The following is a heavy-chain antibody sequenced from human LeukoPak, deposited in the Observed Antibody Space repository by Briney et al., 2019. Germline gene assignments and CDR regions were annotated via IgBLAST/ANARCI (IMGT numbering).Heavy chain of an antibody. D-gene: IGHD6-19*01. Sequence: SETLSLTCTVSGGSISGYYWSWIRQPPGKGLEWIRYIYYSGSTNYNPSLKRRATISVDMSKNQFSLNLSSVTAADTAVYYCARGVVDNSGWYFDYWGQGTLVTVSS. V-gene: IGHV4-59*01. CDR2: IYYSGST. J-gene: IGHJ4*02. CDR1: GGSISGYY. CDR3: ARGVVDNSGWYFDY.